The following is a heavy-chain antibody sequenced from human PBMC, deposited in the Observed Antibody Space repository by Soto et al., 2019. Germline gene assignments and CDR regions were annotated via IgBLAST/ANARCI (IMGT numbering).Heavy chain of an antibody. V-gene: IGHV3-30-3*01. D-gene: IGHD3-22*01. CDR2: TSNDGVNA. CDR1: GFTFSSYA. CDR3: ARDLRYYNSRGYYGFFDY. Sequence: VQLVESGGGLVQPGRSLRLSCAASGFTFSSYAMHWVRQPPGKGLEWVSATSNDGVNAYYADSVKGRFTISRDKYKITMYRQMKNLGPEDTAVYYCARDLRYYNSRGYYGFFDYGGQGTLVTVSS. J-gene: IGHJ4*02.